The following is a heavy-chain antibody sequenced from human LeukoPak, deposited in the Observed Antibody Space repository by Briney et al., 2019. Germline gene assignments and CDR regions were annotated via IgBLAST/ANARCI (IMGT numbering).Heavy chain of an antibody. D-gene: IGHD1-1*01. V-gene: IGHV4-39*07. Sequence: KSRVTISVDTSRNQFSLKLSSVTAADTAVYYCARDAGHQLSRRNYYAMDVWGQGTTVTVSS. J-gene: IGHJ6*02. CDR3: ARDAGHQLSRRNYYAMDV.